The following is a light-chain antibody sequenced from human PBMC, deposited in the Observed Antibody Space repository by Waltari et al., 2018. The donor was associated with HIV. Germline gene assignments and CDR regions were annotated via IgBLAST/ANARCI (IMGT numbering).Light chain of an antibody. CDR1: ENIGIY. CDR2: DAS. Sequence: EIVLTQSPATLSLSPGERATLSCRADENIGIYLAWYQQRPGQAPRLVIYDASKRATGIPGRVSGSGSGTDFTLTISGLEPEDSAVYYCQQRSNWPPYTFGQGTSLEIK. J-gene: IGKJ2*01. CDR3: QQRSNWPPYT. V-gene: IGKV3-11*01.